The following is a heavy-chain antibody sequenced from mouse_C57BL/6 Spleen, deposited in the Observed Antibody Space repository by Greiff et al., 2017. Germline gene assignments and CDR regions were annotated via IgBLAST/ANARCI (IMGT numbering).Heavy chain of an antibody. V-gene: IGHV5-4*01. CDR3: ARDRDYDDVFDY. CDR1: GFTFSSYA. CDR2: ISDGGSYT. D-gene: IGHD2-4*01. J-gene: IGHJ2*01. Sequence: EVKLVESGGGLVKPGGSLKLSCAASGFTFSSYAMSWVRQTPEKRLEWVATISDGGSYTYYPDNVKGRFTISRDNAKNNLYLQMSHLKSEDTAMYYCARDRDYDDVFDYWGQGTTLTVSS.